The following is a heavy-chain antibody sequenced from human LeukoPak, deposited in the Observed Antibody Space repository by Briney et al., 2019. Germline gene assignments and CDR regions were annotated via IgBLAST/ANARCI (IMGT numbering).Heavy chain of an antibody. Sequence: PGRSLRLSCAASGFAFSSYAMHWVRQAPGKGLEWVALISYDGNYKYYADSVKGRFTISRDNSKNTLYLQMNSLRAEDTAVYYCASPPEMTYYDFWSGYYWGQGTLVTVSS. CDR3: ASPPEMTYYDFWSGYY. V-gene: IGHV3-30*04. CDR1: GFAFSSYA. D-gene: IGHD3-3*01. CDR2: ISYDGNYK. J-gene: IGHJ4*02.